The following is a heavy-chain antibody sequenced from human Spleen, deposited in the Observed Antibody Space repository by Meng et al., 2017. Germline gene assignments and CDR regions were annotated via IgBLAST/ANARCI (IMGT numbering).Heavy chain of an antibody. Sequence: QVQRVQSGAGVKRPGSSVKVSCEASGGTFSTYGVSWVRQAPGQGLEWMGWINTNTGNPTYAQGFTGRFVFSLDTSVSKAYLQISSLKAEDTAVYYCARDRGIGRYYFDYWGQGTLVTVSS. J-gene: IGHJ4*02. CDR2: INTNTGNP. D-gene: IGHD1-26*01. V-gene: IGHV7-4-1*02. CDR1: GGTFSTYG. CDR3: ARDRGIGRYYFDY.